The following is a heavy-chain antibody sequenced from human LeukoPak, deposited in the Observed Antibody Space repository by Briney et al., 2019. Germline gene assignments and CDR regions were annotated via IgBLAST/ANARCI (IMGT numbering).Heavy chain of an antibody. CDR1: GFTFSDYY. CDR2: IGNSGNTI. J-gene: IGHJ4*02. V-gene: IGHV3-11*04. Sequence: PGGSLRLSCAASGFTFSDYYMTWIRQAPGKGLEWVSYIGNSGNTIYYADSVKGRFIISRDNAKNSLYLQMNNLGADDTAVYHCVRIQDRAGYHNFFDYWGQGILVTVSS. D-gene: IGHD3-9*01. CDR3: VRIQDRAGYHNFFDY.